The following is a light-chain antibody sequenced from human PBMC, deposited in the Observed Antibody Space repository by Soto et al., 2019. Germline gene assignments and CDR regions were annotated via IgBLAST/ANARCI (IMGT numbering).Light chain of an antibody. CDR1: SSNIGSGYD. Sequence: QSVLTKPPSVSGAPGQRVTISCTGSSSNIGSGYDVHWYQQLPGTAPKLLIYGNSNRPSGVPDRFSGSKSGTSASLAITGLQADDEADYYCQSYDSSRSGHVVFGGGTKLTVL. CDR2: GNS. CDR3: QSYDSSRSGHVV. V-gene: IGLV1-40*01. J-gene: IGLJ2*01.